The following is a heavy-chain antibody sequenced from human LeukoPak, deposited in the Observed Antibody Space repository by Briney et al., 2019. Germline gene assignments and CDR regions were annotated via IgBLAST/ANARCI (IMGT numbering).Heavy chain of an antibody. CDR1: RFTFSSYG. J-gene: IGHJ4*02. V-gene: IGHV3-30*02. Sequence: GGSLRLSCATSRFTFSSYGLRWVRQAPGKGLEWVAFIHHDGNFKYYADSVKGRFTISRDNSKDTLYLQMNSLRPEDTAVYYCAKDVLAFCGGDGYSLGYWGQGTLVTVSS. D-gene: IGHD2-21*02. CDR3: AKDVLAFCGGDGYSLGY. CDR2: IHHDGNFK.